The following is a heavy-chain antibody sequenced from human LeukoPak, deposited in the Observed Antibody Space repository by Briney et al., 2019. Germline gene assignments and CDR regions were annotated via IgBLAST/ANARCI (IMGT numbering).Heavy chain of an antibody. V-gene: IGHV4-59*01. CDR1: GGSIGSYY. Sequence: KPSETLSLTCTVSGGSIGSYYWSWIRQPPGKGLEWIAYIYYSGSTNYNPSLKSRVTISVDTSKNQFSLKLSSVTAADTAVYYCARRYGSGSSGTFDYWGQRTLVTVSS. J-gene: IGHJ4*02. D-gene: IGHD3-10*01. CDR2: IYYSGST. CDR3: ARRYGSGSSGTFDY.